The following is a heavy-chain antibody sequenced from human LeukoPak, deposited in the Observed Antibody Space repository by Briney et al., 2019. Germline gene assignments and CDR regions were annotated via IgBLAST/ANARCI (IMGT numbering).Heavy chain of an antibody. J-gene: IGHJ6*04. V-gene: IGHV3-48*03. CDR1: GFTFSSYE. CDR3: ARDCSGGSCYSYYYYGMDV. CDR2: ISSSGSTI. D-gene: IGHD2-15*01. Sequence: QSGGSLRLSCAASGFTFSSYEMNWVRQAPGKGLEWASYISSSGSTIYYADSVKGRFTISRDSAKNSLYLQMNSLRAEDTAVYYCARDCSGGSCYSYYYYGMDVWGKGTTVTVSS.